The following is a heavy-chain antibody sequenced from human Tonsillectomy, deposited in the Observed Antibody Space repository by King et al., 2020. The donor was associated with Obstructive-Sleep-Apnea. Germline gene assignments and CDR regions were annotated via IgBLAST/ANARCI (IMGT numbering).Heavy chain of an antibody. J-gene: IGHJ2*01. CDR2: IYYSGST. D-gene: IGHD6-19*01. CDR1: GDSISSSSYY. CDR3: ARVYSSGWQPNWYFDL. V-gene: IGHV4-39*07. Sequence: LQLQESGPGLVKPSETLSLTCTVSGDSISSSSYYWGWIRQPPGKGLEWIGSIYYSGSTYYNPSLKSRVTISVDTSKNPFSLKLSSVTAADTAVYYCARVYSSGWQPNWYFDLWGRGTLVTVSS.